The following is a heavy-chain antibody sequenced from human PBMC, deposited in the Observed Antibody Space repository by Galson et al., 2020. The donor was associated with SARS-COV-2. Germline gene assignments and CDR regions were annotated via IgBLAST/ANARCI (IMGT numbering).Heavy chain of an antibody. V-gene: IGHV2-5*02. Sequence: KMSGPTLVKPTQTLTLTCTFSGFSLSTSGVGVGWIRQAPGKPLEWLAVIYWDDDKRYSPSLKSRLAIMKDTSRNQVTLIMTNMDPVDTGTYYCAQRRGGVLTGWDESVFDYWGQGILVTVSA. CDR2: IYWDDDK. CDR3: AQRRGGVLTGWDESVFDY. D-gene: IGHD3-9*01. CDR1: GFSLSTSGVG. J-gene: IGHJ4*02.